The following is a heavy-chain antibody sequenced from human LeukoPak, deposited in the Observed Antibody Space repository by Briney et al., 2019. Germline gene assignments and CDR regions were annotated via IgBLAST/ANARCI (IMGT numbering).Heavy chain of an antibody. CDR1: GGSVDSYF. D-gene: IGHD3-22*01. Sequence: SETLSLTCTVSGGSVDSYFWSWIRQPPGKGLEWLGYIYYSGSTNYNPSLKSRVTLSIDTSKNQFSLRLSSVTAADTAVYYCARASYSYDINGWVPFDYWGQGTLVTVSS. CDR3: ARASYSYDINGWVPFDY. V-gene: IGHV4-59*02. CDR2: IYYSGST. J-gene: IGHJ4*02.